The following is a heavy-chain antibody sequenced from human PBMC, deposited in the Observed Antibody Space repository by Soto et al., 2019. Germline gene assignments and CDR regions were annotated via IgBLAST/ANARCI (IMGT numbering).Heavy chain of an antibody. CDR1: GGSISSGNYY. CDR2: IYYSGTT. J-gene: IGHJ4*02. Sequence: QVQLQESGPGLVKPSQTLSLTCTVSGGSISSGNYYWTWIRQHPGKGLAWIAYIYYSGTTYYNPSLKSRVTISADTSRNQFSLKLNPVTAADTAVYYCARGPVYSNSAYFDFWGQGTQVTVSS. V-gene: IGHV4-31*03. CDR3: ARGPVYSNSAYFDF. D-gene: IGHD4-4*01.